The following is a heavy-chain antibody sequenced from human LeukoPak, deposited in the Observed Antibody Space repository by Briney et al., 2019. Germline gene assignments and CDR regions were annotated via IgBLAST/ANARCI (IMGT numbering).Heavy chain of an antibody. J-gene: IGHJ5*02. Sequence: GASVKVSCKASGYTFTGYYIHWVRQAPGQGLEWMGWIKPNSGGTNYAQKFQGRVTMTRDTSISTAYMELSRLRSDDTAVYYCARDQLSRGVWFDPWGQGTLVTVSS. V-gene: IGHV1-2*02. CDR3: ARDQLSRGVWFDP. CDR1: GYTFTGYY. CDR2: IKPNSGGT. D-gene: IGHD1-1*01.